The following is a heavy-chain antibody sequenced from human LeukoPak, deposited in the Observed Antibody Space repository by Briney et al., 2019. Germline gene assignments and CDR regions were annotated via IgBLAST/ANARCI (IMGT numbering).Heavy chain of an antibody. CDR3: ARGWGCRSTTCFAYRYYYYMDV. CDR2: ISSSGSTI. CDR1: GFTFSDYY. Sequence: NPGGSLRLSCAASGFTFSDYYMSWIRQAPGKGLEWVSYISSSGSTIYYADSVKGRFTISRDNAKNSLYLQMNSLRAEDTAVYYCARGWGCRSTTCFAYRYYYYMDVWGKGTTVTVSS. D-gene: IGHD2-2*01. J-gene: IGHJ6*03. V-gene: IGHV3-11*01.